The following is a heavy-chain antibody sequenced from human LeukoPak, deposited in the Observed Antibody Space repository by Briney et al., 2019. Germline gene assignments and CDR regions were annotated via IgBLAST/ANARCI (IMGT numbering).Heavy chain of an antibody. CDR1: GGTFSSYA. V-gene: IGHV1-69*04. D-gene: IGHD3-3*01. J-gene: IGHJ5*02. Sequence: ASVKVSCTASGGTFSSYAISWVRQAPGQGLEWMGRIIPILGIANYAQKFQGRVTITADKSTSTAYMELSSLRSEDTAVYYCARGPRSEWGDFWSGYYRYNWFDPWGQGTLVTVSS. CDR3: ARGPRSEWGDFWSGYYRYNWFDP. CDR2: IIPILGIA.